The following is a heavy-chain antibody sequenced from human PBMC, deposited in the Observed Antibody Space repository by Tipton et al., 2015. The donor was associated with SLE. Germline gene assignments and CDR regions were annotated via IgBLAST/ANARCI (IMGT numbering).Heavy chain of an antibody. CDR2: IYPSGSI. V-gene: IGHV4-61*02. J-gene: IGHJ3*02. CDR1: GASIKSGSYF. D-gene: IGHD4-17*01. Sequence: TLSLTCTVSGASIKSGSYFWTWIRQPAGKGLQWIGRIYPSGSINYNPSLKSQVTISVDTSKNQFSLRLSSVTAADTAVYYCARPAVYGDSRGGFDIWGQGTMVTVSS. CDR3: ARPAVYGDSRGGFDI.